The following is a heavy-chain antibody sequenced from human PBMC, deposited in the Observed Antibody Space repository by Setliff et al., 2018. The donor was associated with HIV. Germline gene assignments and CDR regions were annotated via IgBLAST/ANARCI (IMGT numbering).Heavy chain of an antibody. CDR3: VKHFWTDYYDWRDTGAFDL. D-gene: IGHD3-22*01. Sequence: KPGGSLRLSCTASGFTFSDYYMSWIRQPPGKGLEWIGSIYYSGTTYYNPSLKSRVTISIDTSKNQFSLNLSSVTAADTAVYYCVKHFWTDYYDWRDTGAFDLWGQGTMVTVSS. J-gene: IGHJ3*01. CDR2: IYYSGTT. V-gene: IGHV4-39*01. CDR1: GFTFSDYY.